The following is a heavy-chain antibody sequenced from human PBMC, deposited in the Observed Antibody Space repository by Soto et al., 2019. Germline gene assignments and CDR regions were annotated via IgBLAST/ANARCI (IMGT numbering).Heavy chain of an antibody. Sequence: PGGSLRLSCAASGFTFSSYAMHWVRQAPGKGLEWVAVISYDGSNKYYADSVKGRFTISRDNSKSTLYLQMNSLRAEDTAVYYCAKDLRIFGVVHCYDYWGQGTLVTVSS. CDR2: ISYDGSNK. D-gene: IGHD3-3*01. J-gene: IGHJ4*02. CDR3: AKDLRIFGVVHCYDY. CDR1: GFTFSSYA. V-gene: IGHV3-30-3*01.